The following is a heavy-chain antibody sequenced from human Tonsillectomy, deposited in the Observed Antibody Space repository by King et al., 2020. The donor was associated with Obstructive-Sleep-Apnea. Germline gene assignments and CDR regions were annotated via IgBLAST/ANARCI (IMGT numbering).Heavy chain of an antibody. D-gene: IGHD4-23*01. V-gene: IGHV4-59*08. CDR1: GGSISSYY. Sequence: QLQESGPGLVKPSETLSLTCTVSGGSISSYYWSWIRQPPGKGLEWIGYIYYSGSTNYNPSLKSRVTISVDTSKNQFSLKLCSVTAADTAVYYCAGSDAYYGGNSFDYWGQGTLVTVSS. CDR3: AGSDAYYGGNSFDY. CDR2: IYYSGST. J-gene: IGHJ4*02.